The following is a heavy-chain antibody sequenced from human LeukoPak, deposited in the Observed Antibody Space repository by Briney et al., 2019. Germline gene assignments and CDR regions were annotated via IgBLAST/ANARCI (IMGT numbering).Heavy chain of an antibody. Sequence: SETLSLTCTVSGGSISDYYWSWLRQPPGKGLEWIGYFYYSGTSRYNPSLKSRVTFSADTFENQFSLKLTSVTAADTAVYYCARHYYGDVYYFDFWGQGTLVTVSS. J-gene: IGHJ4*02. D-gene: IGHD3-16*01. CDR2: FYYSGTS. V-gene: IGHV4-59*08. CDR3: ARHYYGDVYYFDF. CDR1: GGSISDYY.